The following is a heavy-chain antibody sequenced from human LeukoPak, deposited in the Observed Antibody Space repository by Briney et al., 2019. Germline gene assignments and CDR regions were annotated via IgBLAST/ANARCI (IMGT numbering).Heavy chain of an antibody. D-gene: IGHD6-6*01. CDR1: GGSISSGGYY. CDR3: ARSVGRGSSTTFDY. CDR2: IYHTGST. J-gene: IGHJ4*02. V-gene: IGHV4-30-2*01. Sequence: PSETLSLTCTVSGGSISSGGYYWSWIRQPPGKGLEWIGYIYHTGSTYYNPSLKSRVTVSVDRSKNQFSLKLSSATAADTAVYYCARSVGRGSSTTFDYWGQGTLVTVSS.